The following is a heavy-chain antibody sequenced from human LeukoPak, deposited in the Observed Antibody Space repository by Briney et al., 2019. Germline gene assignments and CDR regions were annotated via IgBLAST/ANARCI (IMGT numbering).Heavy chain of an antibody. CDR2: INHSGST. V-gene: IGHV4-34*01. CDR1: GGSFSGYY. J-gene: IGHJ4*02. Sequence: SETLSLTCAVYGGSFSGYYWSWTRQPPGKGLEWIGEINHSGSTNYNPSLKSRVTISVDTSKNQFSLKLSSVTAADTAVYYCARVRGIAAAGRKKYYFDYWGQGTLVTVSS. D-gene: IGHD6-13*01. CDR3: ARVRGIAAAGRKKYYFDY.